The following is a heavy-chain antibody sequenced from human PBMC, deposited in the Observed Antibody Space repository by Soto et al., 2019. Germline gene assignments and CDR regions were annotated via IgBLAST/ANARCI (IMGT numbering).Heavy chain of an antibody. CDR3: GTVLLSQTIVVY. V-gene: IGHV1-2*02. D-gene: IGHD1-7*01. CDR1: AYTFTGHY. J-gene: IGHJ4*02. Sequence: ASVKVYCKGSAYTFTGHYIHWGRHAPHKGPEWMGEIGPESGSTSYAQKFQGRVTMTRDISITTVYMELNNLSPDDTAVYYCGTVLLSQTIVVYWGPAPSVTV. CDR2: IGPESGST.